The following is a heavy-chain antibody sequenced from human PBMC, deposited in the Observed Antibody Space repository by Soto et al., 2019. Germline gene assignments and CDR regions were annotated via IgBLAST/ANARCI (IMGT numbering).Heavy chain of an antibody. D-gene: IGHD7-27*01. J-gene: IGHJ4*02. V-gene: IGHV3-73*01. CDR2: IRSKANSYAT. CDR3: TRVDWGSSLYYFDY. CDR1: GFTFSGSA. Sequence: GGSLRLSCAASGFTFSGSAMHWVRQASGKGLEWVGRIRSKANSYATAYAASVKGRFTITRDDSKNTAYLQMNSLKTEATAVYYCTRVDWGSSLYYFDYWGQGTLVTVSS.